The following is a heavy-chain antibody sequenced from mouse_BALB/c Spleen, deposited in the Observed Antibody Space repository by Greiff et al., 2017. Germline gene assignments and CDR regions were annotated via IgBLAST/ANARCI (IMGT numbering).Heavy chain of an antibody. V-gene: IGHV7-3*02. J-gene: IGHJ4*01. CDR1: GFTFTDYY. D-gene: IGHD4-1*02. CDR2: IRNKANGYTT. CDR3: ARDRPSTGYYYAMDY. Sequence: DVKLVESGGGLVQPGGSLRLSCATSGFTFTDYYMSWVRQPPGKALEWLGFIRNKANGYTTEYSASVKGRFTISRDNSQSILYLQMNTLRAEDSATYYCARDRPSTGYYYAMDYWGQGTSVTVSS.